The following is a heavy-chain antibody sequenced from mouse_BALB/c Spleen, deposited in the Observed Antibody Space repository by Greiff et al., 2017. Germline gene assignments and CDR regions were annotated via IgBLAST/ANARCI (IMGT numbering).Heavy chain of an antibody. CDR2: IYPGDGDT. CDR1: GYAFSSSW. Sequence: QVQLQQSGPELVKPGASVKISCKASGYAFSSSWMNWVKQRPGQGLEWIGRIYPGDGDTNYNGKFKGKATLTADKSSSTAYMQLSSLTSVDSAVYFCARPFTTATRGYAMDYWGQGTSVTVSS. CDR3: ARPFTTATRGYAMDY. D-gene: IGHD1-2*01. V-gene: IGHV1-82*01. J-gene: IGHJ4*01.